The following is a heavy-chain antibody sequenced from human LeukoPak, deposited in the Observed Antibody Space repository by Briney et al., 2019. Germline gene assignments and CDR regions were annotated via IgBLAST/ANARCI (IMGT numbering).Heavy chain of an antibody. CDR3: ARDGGFDY. CDR2: INPNSGVT. V-gene: IGHV1-2*02. J-gene: IGHJ4*02. CDR1: GYIFTDYY. D-gene: IGHD3-16*01. Sequence: GASVKVSCKASGYIFTDYYMHWVQQAPGQGLEWMGWINPNSGVTNYAQKLQGRVTMTRDTSISTVYMELTRLRSDDTAVYYCARDGGFDYWGQGTLVTVSS.